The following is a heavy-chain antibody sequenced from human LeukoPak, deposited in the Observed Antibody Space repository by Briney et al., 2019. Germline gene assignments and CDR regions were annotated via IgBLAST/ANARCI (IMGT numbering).Heavy chain of an antibody. CDR3: ARGPYAYTSSATLGSYNWFDP. Sequence: GESLKISCKGSGYSFPNYWIGWVRQMPGKGLEWMGIIYPGDSHTRYSPSFQDQVTISVDKSISTAYLQWTSLKASDTAMYYCARGPYAYTSSATLGSYNWFDPWGQGSLVTVSS. CDR1: GYSFPNYW. CDR2: IYPGDSHT. J-gene: IGHJ5*02. D-gene: IGHD2-2*02. V-gene: IGHV5-51*01.